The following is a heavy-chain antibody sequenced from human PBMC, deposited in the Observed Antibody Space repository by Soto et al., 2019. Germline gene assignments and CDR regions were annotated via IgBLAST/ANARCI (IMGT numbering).Heavy chain of an antibody. D-gene: IGHD3-3*01. Sequence: EVQLVESGGGLVQPGGSLRLSCAASGFTFSSYSMNWVRQAPGKGLEWVSYISSSSTIYYADSVKGRFTISTDNAKNSLYLQMNSLRDEDTAVYYCARESRFLEWLSLNWFDPWGQGTLVTVSS. CDR3: ARESRFLEWLSLNWFDP. CDR1: GFTFSSYS. V-gene: IGHV3-48*02. J-gene: IGHJ5*02. CDR2: ISSSSTI.